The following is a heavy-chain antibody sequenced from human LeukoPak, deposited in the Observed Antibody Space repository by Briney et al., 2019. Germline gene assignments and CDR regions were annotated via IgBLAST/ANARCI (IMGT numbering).Heavy chain of an antibody. CDR3: ARSGLWFGEPVDY. Sequence: GESLKISCKGSGYSFTTSWIGWVRQMPGKGLEWMGIIYPGDSDTRYSPSFQGQVTISADKSISTAYLQWSSLKASDTAMYYCARSGLWFGEPVDYWGQGTLVTVSS. D-gene: IGHD3-10*01. V-gene: IGHV5-51*01. J-gene: IGHJ4*02. CDR1: GYSFTTSW. CDR2: IYPGDSDT.